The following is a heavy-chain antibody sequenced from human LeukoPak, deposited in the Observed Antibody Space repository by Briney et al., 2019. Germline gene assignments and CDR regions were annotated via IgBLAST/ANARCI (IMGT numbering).Heavy chain of an antibody. V-gene: IGHV3-23*01. J-gene: IGHJ4*02. CDR2: ISGSGDST. Sequence: GGSLLHSCAASGFTFTTYAVTWVRQAPGEGLEWVSTISGSGDSTYYADSVKGRFTVSRDKSKNTLFLQMNSLRAEDTAVYYCAKEPAVHLDYWGQGTLVTVSS. CDR3: AKEPAVHLDY. CDR1: GFTFTTYA.